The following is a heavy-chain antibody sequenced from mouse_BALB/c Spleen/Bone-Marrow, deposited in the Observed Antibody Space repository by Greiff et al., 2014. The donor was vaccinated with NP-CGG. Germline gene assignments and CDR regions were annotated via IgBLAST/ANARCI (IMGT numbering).Heavy chain of an antibody. CDR1: GYTFTDYA. CDR2: ISTYYGDA. J-gene: IGHJ1*01. CDR3: AREAGPWYFDV. V-gene: IGHV1S137*01. Sequence: QVQLKESGAELVRPGVSVKISCKGSGYTFTDYAMYWVKQSHAKSLEWIGIISTYYGDASYNQKFKGKATMTVDKSSSTAYMELARLTSEDSAIYYGAREAGPWYFDVWGAGTTVTVSS.